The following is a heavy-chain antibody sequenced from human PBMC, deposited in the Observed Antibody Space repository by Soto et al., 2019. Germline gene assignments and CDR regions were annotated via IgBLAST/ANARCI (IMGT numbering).Heavy chain of an antibody. D-gene: IGHD1-26*01. CDR3: ARGTGWSSTGRYFDY. CDR1: GFTFSDHY. J-gene: IGHJ4*02. V-gene: IGHV3-72*01. Sequence: GGSLRLSCAASGFTFSDHYMDWVRQAPGKGLEWVGRTRNKANSYTTEYAASVKGRFTISRDDSKNSLYLQMNSLKTEDTAVYYCARGTGWSSTGRYFDYWGQGTLVTVSS. CDR2: TRNKANSYTT.